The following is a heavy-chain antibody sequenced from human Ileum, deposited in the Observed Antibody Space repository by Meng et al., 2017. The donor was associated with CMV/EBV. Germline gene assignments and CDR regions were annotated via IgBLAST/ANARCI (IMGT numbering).Heavy chain of an antibody. V-gene: IGHV3-48*04. CDR1: GFSFSSYS. Sequence: GESLKISCAASGFSFSSYSMNWVRQAPGKGLEWVSSITSTTGTIYYADSVKGRFTIFRDNAKNSLHLQMNSLRADDTAVYYCARDLQLSTWGQGTLVT. D-gene: IGHD5-18*01. J-gene: IGHJ5*02. CDR2: ITSTTGTI. CDR3: ARDLQLST.